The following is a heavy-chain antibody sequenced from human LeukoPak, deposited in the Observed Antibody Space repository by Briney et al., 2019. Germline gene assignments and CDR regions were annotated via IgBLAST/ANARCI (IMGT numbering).Heavy chain of an antibody. CDR3: ARDTPLLRYFDWHISTPNAFDI. V-gene: IGHV3-21*01. Sequence: PGGSLRLSCAASGFTFSSYSMNWVRQAPGKGLEWVSSISSSSSYIYYADSVKGRFTISRDNAKNSLYLQMNSLRAEDTAVYYCARDTPLLRYFDWHISTPNAFDIWGQGTMVTVSS. CDR2: ISSSSSYI. J-gene: IGHJ3*02. CDR1: GFTFSSYS. D-gene: IGHD3-9*01.